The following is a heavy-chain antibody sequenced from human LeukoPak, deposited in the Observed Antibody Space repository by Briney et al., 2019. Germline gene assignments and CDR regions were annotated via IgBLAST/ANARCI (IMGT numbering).Heavy chain of an antibody. CDR2: INPNSGGT. CDR1: GYTFTGYY. CDR3: ASSAGYSPLNWFDP. D-gene: IGHD3-22*01. J-gene: IGHJ5*02. V-gene: IGHV1-2*02. Sequence: ASVKVSCKASGYTFTGYYMHWVRQAPGQGLEWMGWINPNSGGTNYAQKFQGRVTMTRDTSISTAYMELCRLRSDDTAVYYCASSAGYSPLNWFDPWGQGTLVTVSS.